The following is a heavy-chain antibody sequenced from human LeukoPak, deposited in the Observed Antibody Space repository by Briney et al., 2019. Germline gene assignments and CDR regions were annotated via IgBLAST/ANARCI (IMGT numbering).Heavy chain of an antibody. V-gene: IGHV4-39*07. CDR1: GGSISSSSYY. Sequence: SETLSLTCTVSGGSISSSSYYWGWIRQPPGKGLEWIGSIYYSGSTYYNPSLKSRFTISVDTSKNQFSLKLSSVTAADTAVYYCARGLDSYDFWSGYTYYYYGMDVWGQGTTVTVSS. J-gene: IGHJ6*02. CDR3: ARGLDSYDFWSGYTYYYYGMDV. CDR2: IYYSGST. D-gene: IGHD3-3*01.